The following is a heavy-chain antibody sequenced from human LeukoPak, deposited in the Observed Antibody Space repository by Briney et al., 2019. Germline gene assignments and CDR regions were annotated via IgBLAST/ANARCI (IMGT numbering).Heavy chain of an antibody. CDR3: AREMDYYDSRPIDY. V-gene: IGHV3-48*03. J-gene: IGHJ4*02. Sequence: GGSLRLSCAASGFTFSAYEMNWVRQAPGKGLEWVSYISSSDSTIYYADSVKGRFTISRDNAKNSLYLQVNSLRAEDTAVYYCAREMDYYDSRPIDYWGQGTLVTVSS. D-gene: IGHD3-22*01. CDR1: GFTFSAYE. CDR2: ISSSDSTI.